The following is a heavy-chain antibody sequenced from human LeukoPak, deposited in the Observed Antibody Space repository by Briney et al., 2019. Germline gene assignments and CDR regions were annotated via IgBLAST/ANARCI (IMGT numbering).Heavy chain of an antibody. CDR1: GYSFTSYW. Sequence: GESLKISCKGSGYSFTSYWIGWVRQMPGKGLEWMGIIYPGDSDTRYSPSFQGQVTISADKSISTAYLQWSSLKASDTAMYYCARRPGYCSGGSCYYYYGMDVWGQGTTVTVSS. CDR3: ARRPGYCSGGSCYYYYGMDV. CDR2: IYPGDSDT. D-gene: IGHD2-15*01. J-gene: IGHJ6*02. V-gene: IGHV5-51*01.